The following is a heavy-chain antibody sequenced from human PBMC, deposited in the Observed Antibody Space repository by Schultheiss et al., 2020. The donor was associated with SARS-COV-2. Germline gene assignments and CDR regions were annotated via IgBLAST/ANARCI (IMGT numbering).Heavy chain of an antibody. D-gene: IGHD6-13*01. CDR2: VNHSGST. J-gene: IGHJ6*02. Sequence: SQTLSLTCAVYGGSFSANYWSWIRQPPGKGLEWIGEVNHSGSTNYNPSLKSRVTISVDTSKNQFSLELSSVTAADTAVYYCARQRSSSSSYGMDVWGQGTAVTVSS. V-gene: IGHV4-34*01. CDR3: ARQRSSSSSYGMDV. CDR1: GGSFSANY.